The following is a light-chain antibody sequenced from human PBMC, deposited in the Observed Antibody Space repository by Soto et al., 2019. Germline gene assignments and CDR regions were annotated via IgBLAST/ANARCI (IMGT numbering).Light chain of an antibody. CDR2: EVS. J-gene: IGLJ1*01. CDR3: SAYTGQSXLEA. Sequence: QSVLSQPASVSGSPVQSITISCTGTSSDVGGYYYFAWYQQHPGKAPKLLIYEVSKRPSGLSNRFAGSKYANTASLTISGLQTEDEGDYYCSAYTGQSXLEAVGTGTKVXV. V-gene: IGLV2-14*01. CDR1: SSDVGGYYY.